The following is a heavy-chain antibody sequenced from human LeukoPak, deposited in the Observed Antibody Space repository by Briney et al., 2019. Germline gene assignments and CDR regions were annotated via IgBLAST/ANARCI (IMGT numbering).Heavy chain of an antibody. J-gene: IGHJ4*02. D-gene: IGHD6-19*01. CDR1: GGSISSSSYY. Sequence: SETLSLTCTVSGGSISSSSYYWGWIRQPPGKGLEWIGSIYYSGSTYYNPSLKSRVTISVDTSKNQFSLKLSSVTAADTAVYYCARHQRQIDRYSSGWYYFDYWGQGTLVTVSS. V-gene: IGHV4-39*01. CDR3: ARHQRQIDRYSSGWYYFDY. CDR2: IYYSGST.